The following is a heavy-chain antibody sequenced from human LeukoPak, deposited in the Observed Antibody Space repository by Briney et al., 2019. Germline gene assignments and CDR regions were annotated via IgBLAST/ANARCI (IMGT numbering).Heavy chain of an antibody. CDR3: ARWEYSSSYRGFDY. CDR2: ISAYNGNT. J-gene: IGHJ4*02. D-gene: IGHD6-6*01. CDR1: VYTFTSYG. Sequence: ASVKVSCKASVYTFTSYGISWVRQAPGQGREWVGWISAYNGNTNYAQKLQGSVTMTTDTSTSTAYMELRSLRSDDTAVYYCARWEYSSSYRGFDYWGQGTLVTVSS. V-gene: IGHV1-18*01.